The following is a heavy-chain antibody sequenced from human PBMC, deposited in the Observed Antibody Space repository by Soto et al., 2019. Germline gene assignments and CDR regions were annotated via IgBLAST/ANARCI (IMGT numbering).Heavy chain of an antibody. CDR3: AHSRYSRSSFDY. CDR1: GFPLTSNDVG. D-gene: IGHD6-6*01. J-gene: IGHJ4*02. CDR2: IYWDDDK. V-gene: IGHV2-5*02. Sequence: ASGPTLVNPTQTLTLTCTFSGFPLTSNDVGVGWIRQPPGKALEWLALIYWDDDKRYSPSLKSRLTITKDTSKNQVVLRMTNMDPVDTATYYCAHSRYSRSSFDYWGQGTLVTVSS.